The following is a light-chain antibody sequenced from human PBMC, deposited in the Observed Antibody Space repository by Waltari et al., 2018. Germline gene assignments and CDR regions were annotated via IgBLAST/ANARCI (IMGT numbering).Light chain of an antibody. J-gene: IGKJ1*01. CDR2: GAS. V-gene: IGKV3-15*01. Sequence: EVVMTQSPATLSVSPGGRATLSCRASRSISINLGWYQQRPGQAPRLLIYGASTRATDIPARFSGSGSGTEFTLTISSLQSEDAAVYYCQQFNDWPRTFGQGTKVEVK. CDR1: RSISIN. CDR3: QQFNDWPRT.